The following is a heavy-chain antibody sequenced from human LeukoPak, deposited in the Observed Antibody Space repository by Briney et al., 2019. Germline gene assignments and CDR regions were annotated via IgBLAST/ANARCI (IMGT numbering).Heavy chain of an antibody. D-gene: IGHD1-26*01. V-gene: IGHV6-1*01. CDR2: TYYRSKWYN. CDR1: GDSVSSNSAA. J-gene: IGHJ4*02. CDR3: ARAQAYSGRIFDY. Sequence: SQTLSLTCAITGDSVSSNSAAWNWIRRSPSRGLEWLGRTYYRSKWYNEYAVSVKSRITINPDTSKNQFSLQLNSVTPEDTALYYCARAQAYSGRIFDYWGQGTLVTVSS.